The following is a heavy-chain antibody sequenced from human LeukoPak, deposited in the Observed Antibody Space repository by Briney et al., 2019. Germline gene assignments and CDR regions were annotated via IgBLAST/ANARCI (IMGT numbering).Heavy chain of an antibody. Sequence: GGSLRLSCEASGFVFENYYMHWVRQAPGKGLEWVAHIRQDGNNKIYADSLKGRFTISRDNSEKTVFLQMNSLRPEDTAVYYCARDAAMTCRGYFDIWGRGTLVTVSS. CDR1: GFVFENYY. V-gene: IGHV3-30*02. CDR2: IRQDGNNK. CDR3: ARDAAMTCRGYFDI. J-gene: IGHJ2*01. D-gene: IGHD6-25*01.